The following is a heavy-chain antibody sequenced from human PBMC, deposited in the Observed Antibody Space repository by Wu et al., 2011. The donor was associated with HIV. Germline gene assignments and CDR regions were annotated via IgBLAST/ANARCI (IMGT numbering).Heavy chain of an antibody. V-gene: IGHV1-18*01. J-gene: IGHJ4*02. CDR3: ARDLSGTFDS. CDR2: ISAYNADT. CDR1: GYTLISYG. D-gene: IGHD6-19*01. Sequence: VQSGAEVKKPGASVTVSCKASGYTLISYGISWVRQAPGQGPEWMGWISAYNADTNYAQKFQGRLTATTDESTNTAYMELSSLRSDDTAVYFCARDLSGTFDSWGQGTLVTVSS.